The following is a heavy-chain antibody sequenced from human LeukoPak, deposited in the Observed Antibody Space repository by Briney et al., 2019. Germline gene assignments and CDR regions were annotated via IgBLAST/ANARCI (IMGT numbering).Heavy chain of an antibody. V-gene: IGHV4-34*01. J-gene: IGHJ5*02. CDR2: INHSGST. CDR1: GGSFSGYY. D-gene: IGHD3-10*01. CDR3: ARAFITMVRGVRRFDP. Sequence: PSETLSLTCAVYGGSFSGYYWSWIRQPPGKGLEWIGEINHSGSTNYNPSLKSRVTISVDTSKNQFSLKLSSVTAADTAVYYCARAFITMVRGVRRFDPWGQGTLVTVSS.